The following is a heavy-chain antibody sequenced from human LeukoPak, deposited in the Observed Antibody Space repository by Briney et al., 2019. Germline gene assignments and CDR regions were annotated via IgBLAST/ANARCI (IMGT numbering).Heavy chain of an antibody. Sequence: PGGSLRLSCVASGFTFSSYSMNWVRQAPGKGLEWVSSISSSSSYIYYADSVKGRFTISRDNAKNSLYLQMNSLRAEDTAVYYCARPPYSSSWYGDYWGQGTLVTVSS. D-gene: IGHD6-13*01. CDR2: ISSSSSYI. V-gene: IGHV3-21*01. J-gene: IGHJ4*02. CDR3: ARPPYSSSWYGDY. CDR1: GFTFSSYS.